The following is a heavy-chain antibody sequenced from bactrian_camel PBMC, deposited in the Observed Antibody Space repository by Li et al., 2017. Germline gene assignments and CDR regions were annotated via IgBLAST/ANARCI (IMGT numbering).Heavy chain of an antibody. Sequence: VQLVESGGGSVQTGGSLRLSCAASGYIHINRCMGWFRQAPGKEREAVAAMYTFGGGTYYADSVKGRFTISQDKAKKTVYLQMNSLKPEDTAMYYCAAAPGASCSDVAAPVEFDYWGQGTQVTVS. J-gene: IGHJ4*01. D-gene: IGHD4*01. CDR2: MYTFGGGT. CDR3: AAAPGASCSDVAAPVEFDY. CDR1: GYIHINRC. V-gene: IGHV3S54*01.